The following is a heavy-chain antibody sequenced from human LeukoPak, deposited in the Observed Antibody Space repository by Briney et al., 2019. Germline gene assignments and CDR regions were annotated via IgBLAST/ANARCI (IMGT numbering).Heavy chain of an antibody. CDR3: AKDRFDP. Sequence: GGSLRLSCAASGFTFSSYAMSWVRQAPGKGLEWVSAISGGGSTYYADSVKGRFTISRDNSKNTLYLQMNSLRAEDTAVYYCAKDRFDPWGQGTLVTVSS. V-gene: IGHV3-23*01. CDR1: GFTFSSYA. J-gene: IGHJ5*02. CDR2: ISGGGST.